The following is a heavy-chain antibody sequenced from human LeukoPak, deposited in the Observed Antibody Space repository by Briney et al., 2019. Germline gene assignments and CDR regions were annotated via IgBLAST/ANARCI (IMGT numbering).Heavy chain of an antibody. J-gene: IGHJ5*02. CDR2: INHSGST. V-gene: IGHV4-34*01. CDR1: GGSFSGYY. CDR3: ARAVPFNLVVVDYPSLGWFDP. Sequence: PSETLSLTCAVYGGSFSGYYWSWIRQPPGKGLEWIGEINHSGSTNYHPSLKSRVNISVDTSKNQFSLKLSSVTAADTAVYYCARAVPFNLVVVDYPSLGWFDPWGQGTLVTVSS. D-gene: IGHD2-15*01.